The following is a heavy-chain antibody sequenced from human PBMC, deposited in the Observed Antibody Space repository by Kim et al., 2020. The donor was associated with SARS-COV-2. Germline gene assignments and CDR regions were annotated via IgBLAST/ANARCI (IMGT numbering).Heavy chain of an antibody. V-gene: IGHV3-7*04. Sequence: ESVKGRFTISRDNAKNSLYLQMNSLRAEDTAVYYCARKSMSEDYYGMDVWGQGTTVTVS. CDR3: ARKSMSEDYYGMDV. D-gene: IGHD3-10*02. J-gene: IGHJ6*02.